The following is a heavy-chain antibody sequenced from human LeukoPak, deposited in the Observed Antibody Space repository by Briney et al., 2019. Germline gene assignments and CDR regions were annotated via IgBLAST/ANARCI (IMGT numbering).Heavy chain of an antibody. CDR1: GFTFSSYS. CDR3: ARGGYYYGAFDI. D-gene: IGHD3-22*01. V-gene: IGHV3-21*01. J-gene: IGHJ3*02. Sequence: GSLRLSCAASGFTFSSYSMNWVRQAPGKGLEWVSSISSSSSYIYYADSVKGRFTISRDNAKNSLYLQMNSLRAGDTAVYYCARGGYYYGAFDIWGQGTMVTVSS. CDR2: ISSSSSYI.